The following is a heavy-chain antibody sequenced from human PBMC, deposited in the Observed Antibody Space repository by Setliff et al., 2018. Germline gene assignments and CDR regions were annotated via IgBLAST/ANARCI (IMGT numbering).Heavy chain of an antibody. CDR2: IYIGGST. Sequence: PSETLSLTCTVSGGSISSYYWSWIRQPAGKGLEWIGHIYIGGSTNYNPSLKSRVTISMDTSKNQFSLKLKSVTAADTAVYYCTRNFLGWLARFWGRGTLVTVSS. V-gene: IGHV4-4*07. D-gene: IGHD6-19*01. CDR3: TRNFLGWLARF. CDR1: GGSISSYY. J-gene: IGHJ4*02.